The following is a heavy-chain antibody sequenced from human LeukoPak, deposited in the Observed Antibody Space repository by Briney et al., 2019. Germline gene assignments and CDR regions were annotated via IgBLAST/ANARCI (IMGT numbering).Heavy chain of an antibody. CDR2: MNQAGHEK. V-gene: IGHV3-7*05. J-gene: IGHJ3*02. CDR1: GFAFSSYW. CDR3: ACPRGWHGYGAYDI. Sequence: PGGSLRLSCAASGFAFSSYWMSWIRQAPGKGLEWVANMNQAGHEKCYVDSVEGRFTISRDNAKSSLYLQMNSLRAEDTAIYYCACPRGWHGYGAYDIWGQGTIITVSS. D-gene: IGHD6-19*01.